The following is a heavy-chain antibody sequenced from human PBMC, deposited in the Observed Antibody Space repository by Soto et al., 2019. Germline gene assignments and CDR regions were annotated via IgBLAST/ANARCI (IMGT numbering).Heavy chain of an antibody. Sequence: PSETLSLTCTVSGGSISRSSYYWGWIRQPPGKGLEWIGYLYNAGSTIYNPSLKSRVTISVDMSQNQFSLNLNYVTAADTAVYYCARDLWGYCGTDCYPLDVWGQGTTVTVSS. CDR3: ARDLWGYCGTDCYPLDV. J-gene: IGHJ6*02. CDR1: GGSISRSSYY. V-gene: IGHV4-61*05. D-gene: IGHD2-21*02. CDR2: LYNAGST.